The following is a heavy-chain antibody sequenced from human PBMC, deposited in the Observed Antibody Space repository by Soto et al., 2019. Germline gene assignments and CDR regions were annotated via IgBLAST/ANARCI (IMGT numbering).Heavy chain of an antibody. V-gene: IGHV4-31*03. J-gene: IGHJ3*02. CDR2: IYQSVRT. CDR3: ARDQHRWYGAFDI. Sequence: QVQLQESGPGLVKPSQTLSLICSVSGGSINSGDDFWHWIRQHPGKGLEWIGYIYQSVRTWSNPSLKSRLTISQDTSKNQFSLKLNSVTAADTAVYYCARDQHRWYGAFDIWGQGTMVTVSS. CDR1: GGSINSGDDF. D-gene: IGHD3-10*01.